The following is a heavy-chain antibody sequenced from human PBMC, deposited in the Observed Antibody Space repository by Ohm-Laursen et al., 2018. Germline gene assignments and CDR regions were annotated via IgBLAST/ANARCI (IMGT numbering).Heavy chain of an antibody. CDR1: GGSISSYY. CDR2: IYYSGST. V-gene: IGHV4-59*01. J-gene: IGHJ5*02. D-gene: IGHD3-22*01. Sequence: SDTLSLTCAVSGGSISSYYWSWIRQPPGKGLEWIGYIYYSGSTNYNPSLKNRVTISVDTSKNQFSLKLSSVTAADTAVYYCARDRYYYDSSGYYSSWFDPWGQGTLVTVSS. CDR3: ARDRYYYDSSGYYSSWFDP.